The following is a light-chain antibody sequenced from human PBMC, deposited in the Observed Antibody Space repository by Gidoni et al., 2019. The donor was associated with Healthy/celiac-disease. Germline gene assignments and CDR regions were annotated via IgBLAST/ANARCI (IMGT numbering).Light chain of an antibody. V-gene: IGKV1-27*01. CDR3: QKYNSAPRT. CDR1: QGISNY. J-gene: IGKJ1*01. Sequence: QLTSPPSSLSASVGDRFTITCRASQGISNYLAWYQQKPGKVPKLLIYAASTLQSGVPSRFSGSGSGTDFTLTISSLQPEDVATYYCQKYNSAPRTFGQGTKVEIK. CDR2: AAS.